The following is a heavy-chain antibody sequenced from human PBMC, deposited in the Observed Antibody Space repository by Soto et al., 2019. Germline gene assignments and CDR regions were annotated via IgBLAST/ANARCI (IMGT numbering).Heavy chain of an antibody. D-gene: IGHD3-10*01. V-gene: IGHV4-34*01. CDR1: GGSFSGYY. Sequence: SETLSLTCAVYGGSFSGYYWSWIRQPPGKGLERIGEINHSGSTNYNPSLKSRVTISVDTSKNQFSLKLSSVTAADTAVYYCARGPRSYYYGSGNRPNYYGMDVWGQGTTVTVSS. J-gene: IGHJ6*02. CDR2: INHSGST. CDR3: ARGPRSYYYGSGNRPNYYGMDV.